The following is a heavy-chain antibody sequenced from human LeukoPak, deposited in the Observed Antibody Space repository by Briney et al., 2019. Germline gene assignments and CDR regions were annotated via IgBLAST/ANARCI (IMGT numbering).Heavy chain of an antibody. CDR2: IYYSGST. V-gene: IGHV4-59*11. Sequence: KASEALSLSCSVSGDSISSHYCSWIRQPPGKVLEWVGYIYYSGSTNYNQAIKSRVTISVDTSKTPLYLQLSSVTAADTAVYYCARAVAARPTYYFDYWGQGTLVTVSS. J-gene: IGHJ4*02. CDR1: GDSISSHY. D-gene: IGHD6-6*01. CDR3: ARAVAARPTYYFDY.